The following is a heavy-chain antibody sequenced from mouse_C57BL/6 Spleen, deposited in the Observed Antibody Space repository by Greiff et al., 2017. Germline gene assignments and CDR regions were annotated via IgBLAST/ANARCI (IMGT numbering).Heavy chain of an antibody. J-gene: IGHJ1*03. CDR1: GYAFTNYL. CDR3: AREGNSDNWYFDV. Sequence: VQLQQSGAELVRPGTSVKVSCKASGYAFTNYLIEWVKQRPGQGLEWIGVINPGSGGTNYNEKFKGKATLTADKSSSTAYMQLSSLTSEDSAVYCCAREGNSDNWYFDVWGTGTTVTVSS. D-gene: IGHD2-12*01. V-gene: IGHV1-54*01. CDR2: INPGSGGT.